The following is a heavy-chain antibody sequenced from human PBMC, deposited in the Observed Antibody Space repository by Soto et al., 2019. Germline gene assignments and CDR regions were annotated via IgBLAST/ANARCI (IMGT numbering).Heavy chain of an antibody. Sequence: GGSLRLSCVASVFAFRTYWMHWVRQVPGKGLLWVSRTSTDGSGTGYADSVKGRFTISRDNSKNTLFLQMDSLRAEDTAVYYCVRGDQYGTGSVLFDSWGQGSLVTVSS. D-gene: IGHD3-10*01. V-gene: IGHV3-74*01. CDR1: VFAFRTYW. CDR3: VRGDQYGTGSVLFDS. CDR2: TSTDGSGT. J-gene: IGHJ4*02.